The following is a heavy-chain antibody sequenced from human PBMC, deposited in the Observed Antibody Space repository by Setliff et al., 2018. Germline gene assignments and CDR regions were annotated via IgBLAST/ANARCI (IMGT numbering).Heavy chain of an antibody. V-gene: IGHV4-4*08. Sequence: SETLSLTCTVSGGSISSYYWSWIRQPPGKGLEWIGYIHISGSTNYNPSLKSRVTTSVDTSKNQFSLKLSSVTAADTAVYYCARGAGWWDLWGQGTLVTVSS. CDR3: ARGAGWWDL. CDR1: GGSISSYY. CDR2: IHISGST. J-gene: IGHJ5*02.